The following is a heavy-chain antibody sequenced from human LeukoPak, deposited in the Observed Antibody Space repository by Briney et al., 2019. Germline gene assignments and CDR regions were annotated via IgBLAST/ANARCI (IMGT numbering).Heavy chain of an antibody. CDR1: GFIFSRHW. V-gene: IGHV3-7*01. CDR2: IKQDGSER. J-gene: IGHJ4*02. Sequence: GGSLRLSCEASGFIFSRHWMSWVCQAPGKGPEWVANIKQDGSERYYVGSVKGRFTISRDNAKNLLYLQMNSLRAEDTALYYCARDGGHSTDFDYWGQGTLVTVSS. D-gene: IGHD2/OR15-2a*01. CDR3: ARDGGHSTDFDY.